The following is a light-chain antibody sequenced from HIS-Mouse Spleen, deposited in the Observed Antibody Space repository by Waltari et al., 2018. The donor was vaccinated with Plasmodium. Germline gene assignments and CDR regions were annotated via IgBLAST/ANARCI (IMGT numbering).Light chain of an antibody. CDR3: SSYTSSSTLDV. CDR2: EVS. V-gene: IGLV2-14*01. J-gene: IGLJ1*01. Sequence: QSALTQPASVSGSPGPSITLPCTGTTSDVGGYISVSWYQQHPGKAPKLMIYEVSNRPSGVSNRFSGSKSGNTASLTISGLQAEDEADYYCSSYTSSSTLDVFGTGTKVTVL. CDR1: TSDVGGYIS.